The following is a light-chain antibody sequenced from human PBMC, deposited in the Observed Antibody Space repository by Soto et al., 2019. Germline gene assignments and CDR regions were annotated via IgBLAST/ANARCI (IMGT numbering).Light chain of an antibody. CDR1: QSVSSSY. J-gene: IGKJ2*01. V-gene: IGKV3-20*01. Sequence: EIVLTQSPATLSLSPGERATLSCRASQSVSSSYLAWYQQQPGQAPRLLIYGASSRATGIPARFSGSGSGTDFTLTISRLEPEDFAVYYCQQYSSSPGTFGRGTKLEIK. CDR2: GAS. CDR3: QQYSSSPGT.